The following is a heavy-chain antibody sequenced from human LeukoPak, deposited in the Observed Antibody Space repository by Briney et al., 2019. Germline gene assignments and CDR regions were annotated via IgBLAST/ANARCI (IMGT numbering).Heavy chain of an antibody. CDR2: ISGSGGST. J-gene: IGHJ4*02. V-gene: IGHV3-23*01. Sequence: PGGFLRFSCAAAGFTFSNCAISWVRQAPGKGLEWDSAISGSGGSTYYADSVKGRFTISRDNSKNTLYLQMNSLRSEDTAVYYCAKDTPMVRGVIDYWGQGTLVTVSS. CDR1: GFTFSNCA. D-gene: IGHD3-10*01. CDR3: AKDTPMVRGVIDY.